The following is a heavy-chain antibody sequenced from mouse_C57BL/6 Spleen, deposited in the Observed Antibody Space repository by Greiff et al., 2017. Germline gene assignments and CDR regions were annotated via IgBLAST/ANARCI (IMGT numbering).Heavy chain of an antibody. D-gene: IGHD1-1*01. V-gene: IGHV1-53*01. Sequence: QVQLQQPGTELVKPGASVKLSCKASGYTFTSYWMHWVKQRPGQGLEWIGNINPSNGGTNYNEKFKSKATLTVDKSSSAAYMQLSSLTSEDSAVYYCASSAYYYGTFDYWGQGTTRTVSS. J-gene: IGHJ2*01. CDR1: GYTFTSYW. CDR2: INPSNGGT. CDR3: ASSAYYYGTFDY.